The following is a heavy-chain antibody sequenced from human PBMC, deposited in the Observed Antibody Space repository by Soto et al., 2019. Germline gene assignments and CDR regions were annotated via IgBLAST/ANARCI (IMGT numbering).Heavy chain of an antibody. D-gene: IGHD3-9*01. Sequence: QLQLQESGPGLVKPSETLSLTCTVSGGSISSSSYYWGWIRQPPGKGLEWIGSIYYSGSTYYNPSLKSRVTISVDTSKNQFSLKLSSVTAADTAVYYCARAGGTGDWLFRAGPAACFDYWGQGTLVTVSS. J-gene: IGHJ4*02. CDR2: IYYSGST. V-gene: IGHV4-39*01. CDR3: ARAGGTGDWLFRAGPAACFDY. CDR1: GGSISSSSYY.